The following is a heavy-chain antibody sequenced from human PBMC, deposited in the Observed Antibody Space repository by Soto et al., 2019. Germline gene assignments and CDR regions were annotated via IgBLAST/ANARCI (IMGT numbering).Heavy chain of an antibody. V-gene: IGHV1-8*01. D-gene: IGHD6-19*01. CDR3: ARYGGSASRYFDF. Sequence: QVQLLQSGAEVRRPGASVKVSCKASGFTFTSYDLNWVRQAPGQGLEWMAWMNPYSGNTGYAKRYQGRVTVTRDTSLRIVYLDLRRLTFNDTAVYFCARYGGSASRYFDFWGPGSPVTVSS. CDR1: GFTFTSYD. CDR2: MNPYSGNT. J-gene: IGHJ2*01.